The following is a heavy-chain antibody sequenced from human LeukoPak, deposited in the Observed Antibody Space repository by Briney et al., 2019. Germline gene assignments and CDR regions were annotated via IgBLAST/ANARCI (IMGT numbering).Heavy chain of an antibody. J-gene: IGHJ4*02. CDR1: GLTFSSYA. D-gene: IGHD3-22*01. CDR3: ARESPGGYYDSSGSKPYYFDY. CDR2: ISYDGSNK. Sequence: PGRSLRLSCAASGLTFSSYAMHWVRQAPGKGLEWVAVISYDGSNKYYADSVKGRFTISRDNSKNTLCLQMNSLRAEDTAVYYCARESPGGYYDSSGSKPYYFDYWGQGTLVTVSS. V-gene: IGHV3-30-3*01.